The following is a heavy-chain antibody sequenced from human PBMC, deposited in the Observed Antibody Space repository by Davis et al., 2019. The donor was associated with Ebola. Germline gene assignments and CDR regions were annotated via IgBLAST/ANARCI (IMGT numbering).Heavy chain of an antibody. CDR2: IKHNGRT. J-gene: IGHJ6*03. Sequence: PGGSLRLSCAVYGGSFSTYYWTWIRQTPGKGLEWIGEIKHNGRTNYNPSLKSRVTISIDTSKNPFSLKLSAVTAADTAVYYCAKLRGIEATFSQYYYMDVWGKGTTVTVSS. V-gene: IGHV4-34*01. CDR1: GGSFSTYY. D-gene: IGHD5-12*01. CDR3: AKLRGIEATFSQYYYMDV.